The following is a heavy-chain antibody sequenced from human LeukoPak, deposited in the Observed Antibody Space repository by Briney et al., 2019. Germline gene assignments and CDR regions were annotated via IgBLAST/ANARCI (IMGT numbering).Heavy chain of an antibody. CDR1: GYTFTGYY. CDR3: ARDLGDFWIRMYYFDY. V-gene: IGHV1-2*02. CDR2: INPNSGGT. Sequence: ASVKVSCKASGYTFTGYYMHWVRQAPGQALEWMGWINPNSGGTNYAQKFQGRVTMTRDTSISTAYMELSRLRSDDTAVYYCARDLGDFWIRMYYFDYWGQGTLVTVSS. J-gene: IGHJ4*02. D-gene: IGHD3-3*01.